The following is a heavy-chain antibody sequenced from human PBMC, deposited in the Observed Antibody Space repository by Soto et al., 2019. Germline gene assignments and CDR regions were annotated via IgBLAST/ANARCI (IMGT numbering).Heavy chain of an antibody. J-gene: IGHJ6*02. D-gene: IGHD3-10*01. CDR2: ISGSGGTT. CDR3: ARGAPRSGSSLRYGMDV. V-gene: IGHV3-23*01. Sequence: GGSLRLSCAASGFTFSNYAMNWVRQAPGKGLEWVSIISGSGGTTQYADSLKGRITISRDNSKNTLYLQMNSLGAEDAAVYYCARGAPRSGSSLRYGMDVWGQGATVTVSS. CDR1: GFTFSNYA.